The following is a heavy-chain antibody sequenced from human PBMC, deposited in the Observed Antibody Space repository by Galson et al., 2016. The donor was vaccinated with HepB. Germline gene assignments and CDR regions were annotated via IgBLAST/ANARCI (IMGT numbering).Heavy chain of an antibody. Sequence: SVKVSCKASGGTSNNYDIIWVRQAPGQGLEWMGRIIPLFSTTNYAQKFQGRVTISADGSTSTTYMELSSLRSEDTAVYYCASSGDSSGFFYRPFDYWGQGTLVTVSS. CDR3: ASSGDSSGFFYRPFDY. V-gene: IGHV1-69*13. CDR1: GGTSNNYD. CDR2: IIPLFSTT. J-gene: IGHJ4*02. D-gene: IGHD3-22*01.